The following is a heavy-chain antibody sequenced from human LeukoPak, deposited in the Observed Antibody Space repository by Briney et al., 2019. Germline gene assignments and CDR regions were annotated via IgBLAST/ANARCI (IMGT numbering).Heavy chain of an antibody. J-gene: IGHJ4*02. CDR3: AKAPVTTCSGAYCYPFDY. Sequence: GGSLRLSCAAPGFIFSDYYMSWIRQAPGKGLEWLSFISSGGSTIYYADSVKGRFTISRDSSKNTLYLQMNRLRAEDAAVYYCAKAPVTTCSGAYCYPFDYWGQGTLVTVSS. CDR2: ISSGGSTI. V-gene: IGHV3-11*01. D-gene: IGHD2-21*01. CDR1: GFIFSDYY.